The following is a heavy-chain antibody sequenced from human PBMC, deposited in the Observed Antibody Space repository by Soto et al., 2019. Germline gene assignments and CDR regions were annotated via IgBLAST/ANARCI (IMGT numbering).Heavy chain of an antibody. J-gene: IGHJ6*02. CDR3: ERFRGSYGMDV. Sequence: QVQLVQSGAEVKKPGSSVKVSCKASGGTFSSYTISWVRQAPGQGLEWMGRIIPILGVPNYAQKFQGRVTLAAVKATSTAYMELSSLRSADTAVYYCERFRGSYGMDVWGQGTTVTVSS. CDR2: IIPILGVP. D-gene: IGHD3-10*01. V-gene: IGHV1-69*02. CDR1: GGTFSSYT.